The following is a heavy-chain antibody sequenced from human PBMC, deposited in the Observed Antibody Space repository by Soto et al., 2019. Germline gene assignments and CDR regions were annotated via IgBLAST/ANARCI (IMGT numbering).Heavy chain of an antibody. CDR2: ISPRSGGT. V-gene: IGHV1-2*02. CDR3: TKKRGPPFPFHR. Sequence: ASVKVSCKACGYSFIDYYIHWVRQAPGQGLEWMGWISPRSGGTNYEQKFRGRVTITSDTSINTAYMELTSLSSDDTAVYYCTKKRGPPFPFHRLGQATRVTLSS. J-gene: IGHJ5*02. CDR1: GYSFIDYY.